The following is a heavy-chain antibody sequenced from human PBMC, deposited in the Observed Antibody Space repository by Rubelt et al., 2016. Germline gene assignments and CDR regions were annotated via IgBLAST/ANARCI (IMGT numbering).Heavy chain of an antibody. Sequence: QVQLQQWGAGLLKPSETLSLTCAVYGGSFSGYYWSWIRQPPGKGLEWIGEINHSGSTNYNPSLKSQVTLSVDTSKNQFSLKLGAGTAADTAVYYCARGRMGFHYYYYGMDVWGQGTTVTVSS. CDR1: GGSFSGYY. D-gene: IGHD1-26*01. V-gene: IGHV4-34*01. CDR2: INHSGST. J-gene: IGHJ6*02. CDR3: ARGRMGFHYYYYGMDV.